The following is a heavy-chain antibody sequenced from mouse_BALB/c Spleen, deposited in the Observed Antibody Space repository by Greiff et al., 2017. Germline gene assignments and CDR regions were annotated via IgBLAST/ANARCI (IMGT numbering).Heavy chain of an antibody. V-gene: IGHV2-9-2*01. CDR3: VRALSSTYYFDY. Sequence: VKLMESGPGLVAPSQSLSITCTVSGFSLTSYDISWIRQPPGKGLEWLGVIWTGGGTNYNSAFMSRLSISKDNSKSQVFLKMNSLQTDDTAIYYCVRALSSTYYFDYWGQGTTLTVSS. CDR1: GFSLTSYD. J-gene: IGHJ2*01. CDR2: IWTGGGT. D-gene: IGHD1-1*01.